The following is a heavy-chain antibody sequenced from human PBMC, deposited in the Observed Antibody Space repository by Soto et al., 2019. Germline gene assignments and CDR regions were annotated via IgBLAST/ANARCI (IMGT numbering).Heavy chain of an antibody. CDR1: GYTFTDYF. J-gene: IGHJ5*02. CDR3: ARVTLRAGNWFDP. V-gene: IGHV1-2*02. CDR2: INPKSRGT. Sequence: ASVKVSCKASGYTFTDYFIHWVRQAPGQGFEWMGWINPKSRGTTYAQKFQGRVTMTRDTSNTTAYMELRGLRSDDTAIYYCARVTLRAGNWFDPWGQGTLVTVSS.